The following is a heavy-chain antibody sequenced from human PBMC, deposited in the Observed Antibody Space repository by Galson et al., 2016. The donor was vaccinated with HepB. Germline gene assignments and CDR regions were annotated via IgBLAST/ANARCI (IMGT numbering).Heavy chain of an antibody. CDR1: GFTFIGYG. Sequence: SLRLSCAASGFTFIGYGLSWVRQAPGKGLEWVAVVYSDGRTKYYADSVKGRFAISRDNYKNTLYLQMNSLRAEDTAVYYCARAATTVAHLFYFDFWGQGTRVTVSS. J-gene: IGHJ4*02. CDR3: ARAATTVAHLFYFDF. V-gene: IGHV3-33*08. D-gene: IGHD4-23*01. CDR2: VYSDGRTK.